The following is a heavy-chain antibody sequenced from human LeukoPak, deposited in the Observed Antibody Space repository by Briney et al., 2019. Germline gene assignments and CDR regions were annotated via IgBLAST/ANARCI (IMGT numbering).Heavy chain of an antibody. CDR1: GSLVNIYY. Sequence: GGSLSLSWTVSGSLVNIYYMSWVRQAQGKGLEWVSLIRDSGETFYADSVKGRFTISRDNSKNTMFLQMNRLTVEDTAVYFCARDRAVTQLWVEFDSWGQGTLVTVSS. D-gene: IGHD4-17*01. CDR3: ARDRAVTQLWVEFDS. CDR2: IRDSGET. J-gene: IGHJ5*01. V-gene: IGHV3-66*03.